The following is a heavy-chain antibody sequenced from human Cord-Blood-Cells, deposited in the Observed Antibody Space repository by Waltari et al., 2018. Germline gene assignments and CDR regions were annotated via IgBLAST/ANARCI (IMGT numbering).Heavy chain of an antibody. D-gene: IGHD2-15*01. CDR1: GFTFSSYS. CDR3: ARDSGYCSGGSCYYDAFDI. Sequence: EVQLVESGGGLVQPGGSLRLSCAASGFTFSSYSMTWVRQAPGKGLEWVSYLSSSSSTIYYADSVKGRFTIARDNAKNSLYLQMNSLRDEDTAVYYCARDSGYCSGGSCYYDAFDIWGQGTMVTVSS. V-gene: IGHV3-48*02. CDR2: LSSSSSTI. J-gene: IGHJ3*02.